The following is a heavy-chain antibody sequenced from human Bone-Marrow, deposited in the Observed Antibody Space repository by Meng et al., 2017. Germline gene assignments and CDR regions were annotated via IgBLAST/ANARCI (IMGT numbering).Heavy chain of an antibody. J-gene: IGHJ5*02. Sequence: SETLSLTCSVSGGSISSRSYYWGWIRQSPERGREWIGSIYYSGTTYYNLSLKSRVTISVDTSQNQFSLKLSSVTAADTAVYYCARITTTSAGAHTRAVAVPNWFAPWGQGTLVTVSS. D-gene: IGHD6-19*01. CDR2: IYYSGTT. CDR1: GGSISSRSYY. CDR3: ARITTTSAGAHTRAVAVPNWFAP. V-gene: IGHV4-39*07.